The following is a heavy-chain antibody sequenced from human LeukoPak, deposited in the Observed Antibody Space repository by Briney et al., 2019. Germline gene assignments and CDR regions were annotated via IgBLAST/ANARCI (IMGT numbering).Heavy chain of an antibody. CDR1: GGSISSSSYY. D-gene: IGHD4-23*01. CDR3: ARAARYGGDSEFDY. J-gene: IGHJ4*02. CDR2: IYYSGST. V-gene: IGHV4-39*07. Sequence: PSETLSLTCTVSGGSISSSSYYWGWIRQPPGKGLEWIGSIYYSGSTYYNPSLKSRVTISVDTSKNQFSLKLSSVTAADTAVYYCARAARYGGDSEFDYWGQGTLVTVSS.